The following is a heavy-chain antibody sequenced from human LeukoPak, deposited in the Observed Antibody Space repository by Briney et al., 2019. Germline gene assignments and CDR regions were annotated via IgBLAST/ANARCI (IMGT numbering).Heavy chain of an antibody. CDR3: ARAAEGYCSGGSCPGDLDY. CDR1: GGSISSGDYY. J-gene: IGHJ4*02. CDR2: IYYSGST. Sequence: SQTLSLTCTVSGGSISSGDYYWSWIRQPPGKGLEWIGYIYYSGSTYYNPSLKSRVTISVDTSKNQFSLKLSSVTAADTVVYYCARAAEGYCSGGSCPGDLDYWGQGTLVTVSS. D-gene: IGHD2-15*01. V-gene: IGHV4-30-4*01.